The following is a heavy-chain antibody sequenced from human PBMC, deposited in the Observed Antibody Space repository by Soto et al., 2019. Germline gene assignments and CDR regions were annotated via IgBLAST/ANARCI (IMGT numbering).Heavy chain of an antibody. Sequence: VQLLESGGGLVQPGGSLRLSCVVSGFTFPNYGVTWVRQAPGKGLEWVAGFSGGSGTTHYRDSVKGRFTISRDDSKSTAYLQMNSLGVDDTAVYYCVKWNGDGDCWGQGTLVTVSS. CDR1: GFTFPNYG. CDR3: VKWNGDGDC. D-gene: IGHD1-1*01. J-gene: IGHJ4*02. CDR2: FSGGSGTT. V-gene: IGHV3-23*01.